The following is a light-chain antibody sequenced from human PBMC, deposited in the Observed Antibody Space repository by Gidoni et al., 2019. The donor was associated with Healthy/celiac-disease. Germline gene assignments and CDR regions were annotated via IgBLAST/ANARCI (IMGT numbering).Light chain of an antibody. Sequence: DIQMTQSPSTLSASVGDRVTITCRASQSISRWLGWYQQKPGKAPKLLIYKASSLESGVPSRFSGSGSGTESTLTISSLQPDDFATYYCQQYNSYSYTFXXXTKLEIK. CDR2: KAS. J-gene: IGKJ2*01. CDR3: QQYNSYSYT. V-gene: IGKV1-5*03. CDR1: QSISRW.